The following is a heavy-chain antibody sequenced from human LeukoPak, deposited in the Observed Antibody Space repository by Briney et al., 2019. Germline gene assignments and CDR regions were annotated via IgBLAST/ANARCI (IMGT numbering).Heavy chain of an antibody. CDR2: INPYSGDT. V-gene: IGHV1-2*06. CDR1: GYTFTSYG. CDR3: ARDQGSLTRSWYTGY. Sequence: GASVKVSCKASGYTFTSYGISWVRQAPGQGLEWMGRINPYSGDTNFAQKFQGRVTMTRDTSITTAYMDLSSLTPDDTAVYFCARDQGSLTRSWYTGYWGQGTQVTVX. J-gene: IGHJ4*02. D-gene: IGHD6-13*01.